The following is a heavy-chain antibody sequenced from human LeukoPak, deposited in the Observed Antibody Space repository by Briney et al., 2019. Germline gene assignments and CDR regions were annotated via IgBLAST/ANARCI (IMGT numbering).Heavy chain of an antibody. V-gene: IGHV3-30*18. Sequence: GALRLSRAASGFTFSSYGMHWVRQAPGKGLEWVAVISYDGSNKYYADSVKGRFTISRDNSKNTLYLQMNSLRAEDTAVYYCAKDFWATVTTLYYYYGMDVWGQGTTVTVSS. CDR1: GFTFSSYG. CDR3: AKDFWATVTTLYYYYGMDV. D-gene: IGHD4-11*01. J-gene: IGHJ6*02. CDR2: ISYDGSNK.